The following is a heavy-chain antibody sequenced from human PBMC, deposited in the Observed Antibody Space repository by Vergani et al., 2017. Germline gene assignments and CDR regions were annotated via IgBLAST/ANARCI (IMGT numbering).Heavy chain of an antibody. Sequence: EVQLLESGGGLVQPGGSLRLSCAASGFTFSSYAMNWVRQAPGKGLEWVSGIGGSGTGTYYADSVKGRFTISRDNSKNTRHLQMNTLRAEDTAVYYCARDLERWCPDVSSGGSGSLGYWGQGTLVTVSS. CDR2: IGGSGTGT. V-gene: IGHV3-23*01. D-gene: IGHD2-15*01. CDR3: ARDLERWCPDVSSGGSGSLGY. J-gene: IGHJ4*02. CDR1: GFTFSSYA.